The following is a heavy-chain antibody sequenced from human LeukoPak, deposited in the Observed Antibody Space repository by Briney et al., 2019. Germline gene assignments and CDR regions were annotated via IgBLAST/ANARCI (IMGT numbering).Heavy chain of an antibody. CDR1: GYSFTNYW. CDR3: ARSVFPGLLCLNWFDP. Sequence: PGESLQISCQGSGYSFTNYWIGWVRQMPGKGLEWMGIIYPGDSDTRYSPSFQGQVTISADKSISTAYLQWSSLKASDTAMYYCARSVFPGLLCLNWFDPWGQGTLVTVSS. D-gene: IGHD2/OR15-2a*01. V-gene: IGHV5-51*01. J-gene: IGHJ5*02. CDR2: IYPGDSDT.